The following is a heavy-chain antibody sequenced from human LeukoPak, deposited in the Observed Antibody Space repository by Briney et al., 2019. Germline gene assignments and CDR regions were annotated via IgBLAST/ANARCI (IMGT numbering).Heavy chain of an antibody. D-gene: IGHD2-21*02. CDR2: IYPGDSDT. V-gene: IGHV5-51*01. Sequence: GESLKISCKGSGYSFTSYWIGWVRQMPGKGLEWMGIIYPGDSDTRYSPSFQGQVTISADKSISTAYLQWSSLKASDTAMYYCARLYRAYCGGDCAPRDAFDIWGQGTMVTVSS. CDR1: GYSFTSYW. CDR3: ARLYRAYCGGDCAPRDAFDI. J-gene: IGHJ3*02.